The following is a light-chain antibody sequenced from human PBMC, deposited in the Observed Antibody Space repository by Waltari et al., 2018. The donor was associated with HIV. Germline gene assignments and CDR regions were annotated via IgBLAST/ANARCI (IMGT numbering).Light chain of an antibody. CDR3: QQSYSVSPT. J-gene: IGKJ4*01. CDR2: AAS. CDR1: QSISTY. V-gene: IGKV1-39*01. Sequence: DIQRTQSPSSLSASIGARVTITCRASQSISTYLNWYQQKPGKAPKLLIYAASNLQSGVPSRFSGSGSGTDFTLTVVSLQPEDFAAYYCQQSYSVSPTFGGGTKVEIK.